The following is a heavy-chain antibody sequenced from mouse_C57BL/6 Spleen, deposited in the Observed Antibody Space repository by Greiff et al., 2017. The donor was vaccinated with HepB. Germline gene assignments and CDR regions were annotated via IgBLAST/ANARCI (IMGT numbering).Heavy chain of an antibody. J-gene: IGHJ4*01. Sequence: EVQRVESGGGLVQPKGSLKLSCAASGFSFNTYAMNWVRQAPGKGLEWVARIRSKSNNYATYYADSVKDRFTISRDDSESMLYLQMNNLKTEDTAMYYCVRQYSNYYAMDYWGQGTSVTVSS. CDR1: GFSFNTYA. D-gene: IGHD2-5*01. CDR3: VRQYSNYYAMDY. CDR2: IRSKSNNYAT. V-gene: IGHV10-1*01.